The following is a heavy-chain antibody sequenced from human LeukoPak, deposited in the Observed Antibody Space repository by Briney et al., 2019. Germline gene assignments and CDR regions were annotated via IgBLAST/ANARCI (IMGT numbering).Heavy chain of an antibody. CDR2: IKQDGSEK. J-gene: IGHJ1*01. V-gene: IGHV3-7*04. CDR1: GFTFSSYW. CDR3: ARDGYYDSSAPIYFQH. D-gene: IGHD3-22*01. Sequence: GGSLRLSCAASGFTFSSYWMSWVRQAPGKGLEWVANIKQDGSEKYYVDSVKGRFTISRDNAKNSLYLQMNSLRAEDTAVYYCARDGYYDSSAPIYFQHWGQGALVTVSS.